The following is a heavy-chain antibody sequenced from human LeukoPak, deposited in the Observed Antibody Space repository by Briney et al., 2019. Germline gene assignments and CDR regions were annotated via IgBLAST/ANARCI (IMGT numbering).Heavy chain of an antibody. Sequence: ASVKVSCKASGGTFSSYAISWVRQAPGQGLEWMGWISAYNGNTNYAQKLQGRVTMTTDTSTSTAYMELRSLRSDDTAVYYCARNYDSSSYDAFDIWGQGTMVTVSS. D-gene: IGHD3-22*01. CDR1: GGTFSSYA. V-gene: IGHV1-18*01. CDR2: ISAYNGNT. CDR3: ARNYDSSSYDAFDI. J-gene: IGHJ3*02.